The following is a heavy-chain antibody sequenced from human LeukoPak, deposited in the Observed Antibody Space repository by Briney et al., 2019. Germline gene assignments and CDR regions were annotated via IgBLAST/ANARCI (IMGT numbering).Heavy chain of an antibody. Sequence: SETLSLTCSVSGGSITSHFCSWIRQPPGKGLEWIGYIHYSGSTNYNPSLKSRVTISPDTSKNQLFLKLNSVTAADTAVYYCARLVWLGESPGSWFDSWGQGTLVTVSS. V-gene: IGHV4-59*11. D-gene: IGHD3-10*01. CDR2: IHYSGST. CDR3: ARLVWLGESPGSWFDS. J-gene: IGHJ5*01. CDR1: GGSITSHF.